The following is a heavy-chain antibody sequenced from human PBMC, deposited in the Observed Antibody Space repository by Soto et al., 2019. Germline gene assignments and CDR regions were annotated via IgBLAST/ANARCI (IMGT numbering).Heavy chain of an antibody. Sequence: SETLSLTCTVSGGSISTSSYYWGWIRQSPGKGLEWIGTIYYSGTTYYNPSLKSRVTISVDTSKNQFSLKLSSVTAADTAVYYCARHGGQWLRYYFDYWGQGPLVTGSP. V-gene: IGHV4-39*01. J-gene: IGHJ4*02. CDR2: IYYSGTT. CDR1: GGSISTSSYY. D-gene: IGHD6-19*01. CDR3: ARHGGQWLRYYFDY.